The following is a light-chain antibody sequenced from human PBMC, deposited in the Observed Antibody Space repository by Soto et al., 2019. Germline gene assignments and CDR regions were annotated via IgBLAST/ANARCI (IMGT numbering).Light chain of an antibody. CDR1: RSDIGCYNY. Sequence: QSALTQPPSASGSPGQSVTISCTGTRSDIGCYNYVSWYQQHPGKAPKFIIYEVNKRPSGVPDRFSGSKSGNTASLTVSGLQAEDEADYYCSSYAGANNLIFGGGTKLTVL. CDR3: SSYAGANNLI. CDR2: EVN. V-gene: IGLV2-8*01. J-gene: IGLJ2*01.